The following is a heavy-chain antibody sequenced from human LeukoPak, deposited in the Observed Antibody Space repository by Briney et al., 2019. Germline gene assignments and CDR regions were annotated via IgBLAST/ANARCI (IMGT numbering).Heavy chain of an antibody. Sequence: ASVKVSCKASGFTFTNYFMHWLRQAPGQGLEWMGIISPNGGSTDYAQKFQGRLTMARDTSTTTLYMELSGPRSEDTAIYYCARADDQDFDSWGQGTLVTVSS. J-gene: IGHJ4*02. V-gene: IGHV1-46*01. D-gene: IGHD3-3*01. CDR2: ISPNGGST. CDR3: ARADDQDFDS. CDR1: GFTFTNYF.